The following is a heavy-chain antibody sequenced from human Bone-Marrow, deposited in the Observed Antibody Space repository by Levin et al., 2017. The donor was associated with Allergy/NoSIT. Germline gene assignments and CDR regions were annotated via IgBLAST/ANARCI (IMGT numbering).Heavy chain of an antibody. J-gene: IGHJ4*02. Sequence: GGSLRLSCVASGFTFSSYGMHWVRQAPGKGLEWVAVISDDGSKKNYADSVKGRFTISRDNSKNTLYLQMDSLRAEDTAMYFCAKRLWATSGHFNYWGQGTLVTVSS. D-gene: IGHD3-16*01. V-gene: IGHV3-30*18. CDR1: GFTFSSYG. CDR2: ISDDGSKK. CDR3: AKRLWATSGHFNY.